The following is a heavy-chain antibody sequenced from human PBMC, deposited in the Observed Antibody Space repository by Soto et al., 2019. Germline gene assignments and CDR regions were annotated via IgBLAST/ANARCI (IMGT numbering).Heavy chain of an antibody. CDR2: INHSGST. Sequence: QVQLQQWGAGLLKPSETLSLTCAVYGGSFSGYYWSWIRQPPGKGLEWIGEINHSGSTNYNPSLKSRVPKTVDTSKNQVSPKLNFLAAADTALYLCSRGRPTAVDHRGQGTLVTVSS. V-gene: IGHV4-34*01. CDR3: SRGRPTAVDH. CDR1: GGSFSGYY. J-gene: IGHJ4*02.